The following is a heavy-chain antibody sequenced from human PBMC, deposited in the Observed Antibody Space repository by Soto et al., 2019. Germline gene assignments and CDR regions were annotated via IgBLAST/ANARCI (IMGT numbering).Heavy chain of an antibody. V-gene: IGHV3-11*01. CDR3: ARGAPPYYIEGYYFDY. CDR1: GFTFSDYY. CDR2: ISSSASTI. D-gene: IGHD1-26*01. Sequence: PGGSLRLSCAASGFTFSDYYMSWIRQAPGKGLEWVSYISSSASTIYYADCVKGRFTISRDNAKNSLYLQMNRLRAEDTAVYYCARGAPPYYIEGYYFDYWGQGTLVTVSS. J-gene: IGHJ4*02.